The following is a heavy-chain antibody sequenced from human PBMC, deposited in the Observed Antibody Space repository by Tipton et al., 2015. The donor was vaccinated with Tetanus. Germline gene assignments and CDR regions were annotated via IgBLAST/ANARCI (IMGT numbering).Heavy chain of an antibody. Sequence: QMQLVQSGAEVKKPGASVKVSCKASGYTFTHYGVNWVRQAPGQGLEWMGWISPFNENVNHAEKFKGRLPMTTDRSTATGYMDLRSRRSGDTAVYYCARGRGLGPHEYFEHWGQGTLVTVSS. J-gene: IGHJ5*02. V-gene: IGHV1-18*01. CDR1: GYTFTHYG. CDR2: ISPFNENV. D-gene: IGHD3/OR15-3a*01. CDR3: ARGRGLGPHEYFEH.